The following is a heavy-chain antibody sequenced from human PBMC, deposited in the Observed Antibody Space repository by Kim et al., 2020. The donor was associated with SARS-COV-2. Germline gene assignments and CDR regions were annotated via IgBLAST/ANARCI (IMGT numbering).Heavy chain of an antibody. D-gene: IGHD6-19*01. CDR1: GYSISSGYY. J-gene: IGHJ4*02. V-gene: IGHV4-38-2*02. CDR3: ASSSSGLPPSY. CDR2: IYHSGST. Sequence: SETLSLTCTVSGYSISSGYYWGWIRQPPGKGLEWIGSIYHSGSTYYNPSLKSRVTISVDTSKNQFSLKLSSVTAADTAVYYCASSSSGLPPSYWGQGTLVTVSS.